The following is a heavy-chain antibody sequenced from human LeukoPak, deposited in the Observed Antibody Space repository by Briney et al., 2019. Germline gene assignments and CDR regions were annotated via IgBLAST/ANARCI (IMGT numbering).Heavy chain of an antibody. J-gene: IGHJ5*02. D-gene: IGHD3-3*01. V-gene: IGHV3-33*01. CDR3: ARDHSLEYGNWFDP. CDR2: IWYDGSNK. CDR1: GFTFSRYD. Sequence: GRSLRLSCAASGFTFSRYDMHWVRQAPGKGLEWVAVIWYDGSNKYYGDSVKGRFTISRDNSNTLYLQMNSLRAEDTAVYYCARDHSLEYGNWFDPWGQGILVTVSS.